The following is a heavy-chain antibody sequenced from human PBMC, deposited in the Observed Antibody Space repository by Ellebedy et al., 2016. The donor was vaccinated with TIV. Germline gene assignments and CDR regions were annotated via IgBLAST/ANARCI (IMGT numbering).Heavy chain of an antibody. J-gene: IGHJ4*02. V-gene: IGHV1-18*01. CDR1: GYTFTSYG. CDR3: AKDGGDEYLY. Sequence: ASVKVSXXASGYTFTSYGISWVRQAPGQGLEWMGWISGYSGNTNYAQKLQGRVTLTTDTSTSTAYMELRSLRSDDTAVYFCAKDGGDEYLYWGQGTLVTVSS. CDR2: ISGYSGNT. D-gene: IGHD2-21*02.